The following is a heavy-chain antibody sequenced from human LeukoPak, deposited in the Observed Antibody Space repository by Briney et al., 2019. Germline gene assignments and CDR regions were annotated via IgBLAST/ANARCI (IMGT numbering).Heavy chain of an antibody. J-gene: IGHJ5*02. CDR2: ITSSSGYR. D-gene: IGHD3-22*01. Sequence: GRSLRLSCAASGFTFSSYGMHWVRQAPGKGLEWVSSITSSSGYRYYADSVGGRFTISRDNAKNSLYLQMNSLRAEDTAVYYCARAKYYDGSGYPNYFDPWGQGTLVTVTS. CDR3: ARAKYYDGSGYPNYFDP. CDR1: GFTFSSYG. V-gene: IGHV3-21*01.